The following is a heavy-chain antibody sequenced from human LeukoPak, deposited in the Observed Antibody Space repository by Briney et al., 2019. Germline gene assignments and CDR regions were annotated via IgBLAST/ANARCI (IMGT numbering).Heavy chain of an antibody. Sequence: GGSLRLSCAASGFTFSDYYMSWIRQAPGKGLEYVSLISSSGSTKYYADSVKGRFTISRDNAKNSLYLQMNSLRAEDTALYYCAKGGYLSSGYYGDYFDYWGQGTLVTVSS. V-gene: IGHV3-11*01. CDR3: AKGGYLSSGYYGDYFDY. CDR2: ISSSGSTK. D-gene: IGHD3-22*01. J-gene: IGHJ4*02. CDR1: GFTFSDYY.